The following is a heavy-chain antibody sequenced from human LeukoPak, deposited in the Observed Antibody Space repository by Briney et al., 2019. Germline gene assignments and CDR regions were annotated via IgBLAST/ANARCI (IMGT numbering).Heavy chain of an antibody. CDR1: GYTFTSYG. D-gene: IGHD4-17*01. CDR2: ISAYNGNT. J-gene: IGHJ4*02. V-gene: IGHV1-18*01. CDR3: AREATVTIYYFDY. Sequence: ASVKVSCKASGYTFTSYGISWVRQAPGQGLEWMGWISAYNGNTNYAQKLQGRVTMTTDTSTSTASMELGSLRSDDTAVYYCAREATVTIYYFDYWGQGTLVTVSS.